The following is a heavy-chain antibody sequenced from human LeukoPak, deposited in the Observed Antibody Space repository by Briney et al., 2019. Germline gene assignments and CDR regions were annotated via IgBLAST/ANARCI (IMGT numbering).Heavy chain of an antibody. CDR3: ARGSSSWHTEDDY. J-gene: IGHJ4*02. V-gene: IGHV1-18*04. CDR1: GDTSTNYG. CDR2: ISAHNGNT. Sequence: GASVKVSCKASGDTSTNYGISWVRQAPGQGGEWMRWISAHNGNTKYAQKLQGRVTMTTDTSTSTAYMELRSLRSDDTAVYYCARGSSSWHTEDDYWGQGTLVTVSS. D-gene: IGHD6-13*01.